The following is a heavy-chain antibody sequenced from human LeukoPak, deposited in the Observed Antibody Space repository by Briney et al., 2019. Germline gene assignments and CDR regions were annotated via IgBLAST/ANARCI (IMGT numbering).Heavy chain of an antibody. J-gene: IGHJ6*02. CDR2: IKQDGSEK. Sequence: GGSLRLSCAASGFTFSSYWMSWVRQAPGKGLEWVANIKQDGSEKYYVDSVKGRFTISRDNAKNSLYLQMNSLRAEDTAVYYCARVSEIAARPYYYYGMDVWGQGTTVTVSS. CDR3: ARVSEIAARPYYYYGMDV. V-gene: IGHV3-7*05. CDR1: GFTFSSYW. D-gene: IGHD6-6*01.